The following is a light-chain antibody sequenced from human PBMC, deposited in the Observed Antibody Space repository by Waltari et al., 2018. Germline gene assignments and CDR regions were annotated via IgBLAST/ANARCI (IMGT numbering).Light chain of an antibody. V-gene: IGKV3-11*01. CDR2: AAS. CDR1: QSVGSY. Sequence: EIVLTQSPATLSLSPGERAALSCRASQSVGSYLGWYQQKPGQVPRLLLYAASNRATGSPARFSGSGSGTDVTLTISSLEPEDFAVYYCQQRSNWPLTFGGGTTVEIK. J-gene: IGKJ4*01. CDR3: QQRSNWPLT.